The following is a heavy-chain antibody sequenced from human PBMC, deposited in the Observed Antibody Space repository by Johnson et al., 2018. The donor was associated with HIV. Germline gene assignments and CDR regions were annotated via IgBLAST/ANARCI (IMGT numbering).Heavy chain of an antibody. CDR1: GLNFSDYS. Sequence: QVQLVESGGGVVQPGRSMRLSCAASGLNFSDYSMHWVRQAPGKGLEWVAIISFDGGTKYYADSVKGRFTISRDNSNNTLYLQMNSLRVEDTAVYPCARGRISMKVVDLRGGGFDIWGQGTKVTVSS. CDR3: ARGRISMKVVDLRGGGFDI. J-gene: IGHJ3*02. V-gene: IGHV3-30*04. CDR2: ISFDGGTK. D-gene: IGHD3-22*01.